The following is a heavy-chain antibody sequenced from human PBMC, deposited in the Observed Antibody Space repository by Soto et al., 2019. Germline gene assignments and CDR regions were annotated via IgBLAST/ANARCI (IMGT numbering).Heavy chain of an antibody. V-gene: IGHV1-2*02. CDR3: ARNMDYYYGRGSGNGHGV. J-gene: IGHJ6*02. CDR1: GYTFTAYH. CDR2: INPKFGDT. D-gene: IGHD3-10*02. Sequence: QVQLVQSGAEVKAPGDSVRVSCEASGYTFTAYHIHWVRLAPGQGLEWMGWINPKFGDTTYAQDFQGRVSMTRDMSISTVYMELSRLTSDYTAIYYCARNMDYYYGRGSGNGHGVWGQGTTVTVFS.